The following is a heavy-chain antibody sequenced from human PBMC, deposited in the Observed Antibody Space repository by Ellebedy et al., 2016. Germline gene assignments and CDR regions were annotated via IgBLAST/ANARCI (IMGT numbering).Heavy chain of an antibody. V-gene: IGHV3-21*01. CDR1: GFTFSSYS. J-gene: IGHJ4*02. CDR3: ARVSGSGSYWQDY. CDR2: ISSSSSYT. Sequence: GGSLRLSCAASGFTFSSYSMNWVRQAPGKGLEWVSSISSSSSYTYYADSVKGRFTISRDNAKNSLYLQMNSLRAEDTAVYYCARVSGSGSYWQDYWGQGTLVTVSS. D-gene: IGHD3-10*01.